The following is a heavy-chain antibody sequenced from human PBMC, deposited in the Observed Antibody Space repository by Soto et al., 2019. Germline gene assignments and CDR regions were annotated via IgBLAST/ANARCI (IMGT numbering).Heavy chain of an antibody. CDR3: SRGILV. Sequence: QVQLQESGPGLVKPSQTLSLTCTVSGGSMNSGGYCWNWIRQHPGEGLEWIGCISYGGTTSYNPSLQSRLTISVDTSKNQFSLMLNSVTAADTAVYYCSRGILVWGQGTLSTVSS. V-gene: IGHV4-31*03. J-gene: IGHJ4*02. CDR1: GGSMNSGGYC. D-gene: IGHD2-15*01. CDR2: ISYGGTT.